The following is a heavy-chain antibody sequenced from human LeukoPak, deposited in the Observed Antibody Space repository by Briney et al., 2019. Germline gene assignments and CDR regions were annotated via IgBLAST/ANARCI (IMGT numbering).Heavy chain of an antibody. J-gene: IGHJ4*02. V-gene: IGHV4-34*01. CDR3: ASYYDSSGLDY. CDR1: GGSFSGYY. CDR2: INHSGST. D-gene: IGHD3-22*01. Sequence: NASETLSLTCAVYGGSFSGYYWSWIRQPPGKGPEWIGEINHSGSTNYNPSLKSRVTISVDTSKNQFSLKLSSVTAADTAVYYCASYYDSSGLDYWGQGTLVTVSS.